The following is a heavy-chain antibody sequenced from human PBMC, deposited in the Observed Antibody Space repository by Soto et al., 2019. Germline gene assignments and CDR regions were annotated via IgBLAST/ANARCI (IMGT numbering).Heavy chain of an antibody. CDR1: GFTFDDYA. D-gene: IGHD2-15*01. V-gene: IGHV3-9*01. Sequence: GGSLRLSCAASGFTFDDYAMHWVRQAPGKGLEWVSGISWNSGSIGYADSVKGRFTISRDNAKNSLYLQMNSLRAEDTALYYCAKGYCSGGSCPLHFDYWGQGTLVTVSS. CDR2: ISWNSGSI. CDR3: AKGYCSGGSCPLHFDY. J-gene: IGHJ4*02.